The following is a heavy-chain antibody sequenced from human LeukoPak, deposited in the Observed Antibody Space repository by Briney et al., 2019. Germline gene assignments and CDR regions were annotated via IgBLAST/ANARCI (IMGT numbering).Heavy chain of an antibody. V-gene: IGHV4-39*01. J-gene: IGHJ4*02. CDR1: GVSISSSNSY. CDR3: ARQTGSGLFILP. Sequence: SETLSLTYTDSGVSISSSNSYWGWIRQPPGKGLEWIGSIYYSGNTYYNASLKSQVSISIDTSKNQFSLKLTSVTAADTAVYYCARQTGSGLFILPGGQGTLVTVSS. D-gene: IGHD3/OR15-3a*01. CDR2: IYYSGNT.